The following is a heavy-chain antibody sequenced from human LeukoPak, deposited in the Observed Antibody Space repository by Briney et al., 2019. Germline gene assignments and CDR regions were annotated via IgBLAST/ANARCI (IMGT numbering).Heavy chain of an antibody. CDR3: ASRSASGNWFLHY. J-gene: IGHJ4*01. CDR2: IYPGDSDT. CDR1: GYSFTSYW. D-gene: IGHD3-10*01. Sequence: GESLKISCKGSGYSFTSYWIGWVRQMPGKGLEWMGIIYPGDSDTRYSPSFQGQVTISADKSISTAYLQWSSLTSDDTAVYYCASRSASGNWFLHYWGQGTLVTVSS. V-gene: IGHV5-51*01.